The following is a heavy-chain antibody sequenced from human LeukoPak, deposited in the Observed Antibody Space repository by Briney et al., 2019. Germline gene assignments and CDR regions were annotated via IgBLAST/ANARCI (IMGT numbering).Heavy chain of an antibody. Sequence: SETLSLTCTVSGGSISNYYWSWIRQPAGKGLEWIGRIYTSGSTNYNPSLKSRITMSVDTSENQFSLKLSSVTAADTAVYYCARDSSRTFDYWGQGTLVTVSS. V-gene: IGHV4-4*07. J-gene: IGHJ4*02. CDR3: ARDSSRTFDY. D-gene: IGHD2-2*01. CDR2: IYTSGST. CDR1: GGSISNYY.